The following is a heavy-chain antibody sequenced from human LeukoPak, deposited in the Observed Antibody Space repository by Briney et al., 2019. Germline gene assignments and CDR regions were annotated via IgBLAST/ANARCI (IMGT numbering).Heavy chain of an antibody. CDR3: ARGPSGILTGYYAN. CDR1: GFTFSGYE. Sequence: PGGSLRLSCAASGFTFSGYEMNWVRQAPGKGLEWVSYISSGGRTIYYADSVKGRFTISRDNAKNSLYLQMNSLRAEDTALYYCARGPSGILTGYYANWGQGTLVTVSS. D-gene: IGHD3-9*01. V-gene: IGHV3-48*03. CDR2: ISSGGRTI. J-gene: IGHJ4*02.